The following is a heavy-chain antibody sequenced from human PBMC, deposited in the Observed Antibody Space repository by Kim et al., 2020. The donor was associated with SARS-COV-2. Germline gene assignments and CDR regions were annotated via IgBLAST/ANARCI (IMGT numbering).Heavy chain of an antibody. Sequence: PGRVTMTRDTSTSTVYLELSSLRSEDTAVYYCARANYGSGSYYREPFDYWGQGTLVTVSS. CDR3: ARANYGSGSYYREPFDY. J-gene: IGHJ4*02. V-gene: IGHV1-46*01. D-gene: IGHD3-10*01.